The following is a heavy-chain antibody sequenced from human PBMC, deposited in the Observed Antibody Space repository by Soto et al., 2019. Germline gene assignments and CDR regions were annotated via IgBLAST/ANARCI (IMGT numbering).Heavy chain of an antibody. Sequence: LSLTCTVSGGSISSSSYYWGWIRQPPGKGLEWIGSIYYSGSTYYNPSLKSRVTISVDTSKNQFSLKLSSVTAADTAVYYCASDYGGTTAYYYYGMDVWGQGTTVTVSS. D-gene: IGHD4-17*01. J-gene: IGHJ6*02. CDR3: ASDYGGTTAYYYYGMDV. CDR1: GGSISSSSYY. CDR2: IYYSGST. V-gene: IGHV4-39*01.